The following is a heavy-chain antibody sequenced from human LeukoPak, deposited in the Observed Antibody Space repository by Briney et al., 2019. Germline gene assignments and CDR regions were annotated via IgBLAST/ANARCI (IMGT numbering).Heavy chain of an antibody. CDR1: GFTFSDYY. Sequence: GGSLRLSCAASGFTFSDYYMSWIRQAPGKGLEWVSYISSSGSTIYYADSVKGRFTISRDNAKNSLYLQMNSLRAEDTAVYYCAREIGYYDSSGYYFNWFDPWGQGTLVTVSS. V-gene: IGHV3-11*01. CDR2: ISSSGSTI. CDR3: AREIGYYDSSGYYFNWFDP. J-gene: IGHJ5*02. D-gene: IGHD3-22*01.